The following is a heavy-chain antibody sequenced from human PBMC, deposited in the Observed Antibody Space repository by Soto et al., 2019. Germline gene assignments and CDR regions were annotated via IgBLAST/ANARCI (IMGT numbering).Heavy chain of an antibody. D-gene: IGHD3-10*01. CDR1: GYTFTNYG. CDR2: ISTYSGHT. CDR3: AREEYREVDH. Sequence: QVQLVQSGAEVKEPGASVKVSCKASGYTFTNYGISWVRQAPGQGLEWMGWISTYSGHTDFAQRFQGRVTMATDTSTTTAYMDLRSLTSDDTAVYYCAREEYREVDHWGQGTLVTVSS. V-gene: IGHV1-18*04. J-gene: IGHJ4*02.